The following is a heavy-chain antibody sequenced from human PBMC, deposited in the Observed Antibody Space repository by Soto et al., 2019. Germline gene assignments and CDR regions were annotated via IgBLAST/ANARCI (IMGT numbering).Heavy chain of an antibody. J-gene: IGHJ6*02. CDR2: ISSSSSYI. Sequence: GGPLRLSCAASGFTFSSYSMNWVRQAPGKGLEWVSSISSSSSYIYYADSVKGRFTISRDNAKNSLYLQMNSLRAEDTAVYYCARVPTMVRGLILRSGMDVWGQGTTVTVSS. D-gene: IGHD3-10*01. V-gene: IGHV3-21*01. CDR3: ARVPTMVRGLILRSGMDV. CDR1: GFTFSSYS.